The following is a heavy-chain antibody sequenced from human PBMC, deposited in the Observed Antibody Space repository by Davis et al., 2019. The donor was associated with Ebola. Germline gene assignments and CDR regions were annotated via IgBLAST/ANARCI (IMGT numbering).Heavy chain of an antibody. CDR3: ANGRAVTRPGMDV. CDR2: ISYDGSNK. D-gene: IGHD4-17*01. V-gene: IGHV3-30*18. J-gene: IGHJ6*02. Sequence: GESLKISCAASGFTFSSYGMHWVRQAPGKGLEWVAVISYDGSNKYYADSVKGRFTISRDNSKNTLYLQMNSLRAEDTAVYYCANGRAVTRPGMDVWGQGTTVTVSS. CDR1: GFTFSSYG.